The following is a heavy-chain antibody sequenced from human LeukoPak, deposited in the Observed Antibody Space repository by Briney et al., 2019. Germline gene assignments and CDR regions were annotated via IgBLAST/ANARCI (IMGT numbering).Heavy chain of an antibody. CDR1: GFTFDDYG. V-gene: IGHV3-20*04. CDR2: INWNGGST. CDR3: ARDKGSSWFQSWFDP. D-gene: IGHD6-13*01. J-gene: IGHJ5*02. Sequence: GGSLRLSCAASGFTFDDYGMSWVRQAPGKGLEWVSGINWNGGSTGYADSVEGRFTISRDNAKNSLYLQMNSLRAEDTALYYCARDKGSSWFQSWFDPWGQGTLVTVSS.